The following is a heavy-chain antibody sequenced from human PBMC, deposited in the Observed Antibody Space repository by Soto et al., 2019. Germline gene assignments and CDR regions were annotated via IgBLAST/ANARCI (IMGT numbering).Heavy chain of an antibody. V-gene: IGHV1-69*13. CDR3: ARDYDYTINWLGL. CDR2: IIPIFGTA. J-gene: IGHJ6*02. Sequence: SVKLSCKASGGTFSSYAISWVRQAPGQGLEWMGGIIPIFGTANYAQKFQGRVTITADESTSTAYMELSSLRSEDTAVYYCARDYDYTINWLGLSGQGAPVTLSS. CDR1: GGTFSSYA. D-gene: IGHD5-12*01.